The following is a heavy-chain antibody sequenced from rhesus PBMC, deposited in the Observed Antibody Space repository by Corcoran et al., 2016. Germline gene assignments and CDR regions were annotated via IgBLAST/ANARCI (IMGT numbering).Heavy chain of an antibody. CDR1: GGSISDSYY. J-gene: IGHJ3*01. CDR2: IYGNSAST. CDR3: TEEADEEWFGRPFFDF. Sequence: QVQLQESGPGLVKASETLSLTCAVSGGSISDSYYRNWIRQPPRKGRGGGGDIYGNSASTSYNPALKSRVTISLDTSKNHFSLNLKSVAAADTAVYYCTEEADEEWFGRPFFDFWGHGLRVTISS. V-gene: IGHV4S9*01. D-gene: IGHD2-21*01.